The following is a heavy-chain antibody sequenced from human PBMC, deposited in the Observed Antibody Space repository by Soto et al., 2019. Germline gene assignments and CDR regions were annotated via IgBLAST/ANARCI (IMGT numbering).Heavy chain of an antibody. CDR3: ARRGSGSYYDY. J-gene: IGHJ4*02. CDR1: GFTFSSYA. D-gene: IGHD1-26*01. V-gene: IGHV3-23*01. Sequence: EVQQLESGGGLVQPGGSLRLSCAASGFTFSSYAMRWVRQAPVKGLEWVSAISGSGGSTYYADSVKGRFTISRDNSKNTLYLQMNSLRAEDTAVYYCARRGSGSYYDYWGQGTLVTVSS. CDR2: ISGSGGST.